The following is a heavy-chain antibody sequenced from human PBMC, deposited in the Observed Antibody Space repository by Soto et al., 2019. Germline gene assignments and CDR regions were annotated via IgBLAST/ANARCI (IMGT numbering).Heavy chain of an antibody. J-gene: IGHJ3*02. CDR3: AKDLQYYDILTGYYMGGAFDI. CDR2: ISGSGGST. D-gene: IGHD3-9*01. V-gene: IGHV3-23*01. CDR1: GFTFSSYA. Sequence: GGSLRLSCAASGFTFSSYAMSWVRQAPGKGLEWVSAISGSGGSTYYADSVKGRFTISRDNSKNTLYLQMNSLRAEDTAVYYYAKDLQYYDILTGYYMGGAFDIWGQGTMVTVSS.